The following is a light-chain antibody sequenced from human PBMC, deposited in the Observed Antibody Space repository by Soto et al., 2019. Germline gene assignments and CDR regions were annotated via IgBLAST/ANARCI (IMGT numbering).Light chain of an antibody. Sequence: DIQMTQSPSSLSASVGDRVTITCPASQDSSNYLNWYQQKPGKAPKLLIYDASNLETGVPSRFSGSGSGTDFTFTISSLQTEDIATYYCQQYDNLPLTFGGGTKVEIK. CDR2: DAS. J-gene: IGKJ4*01. CDR3: QQYDNLPLT. CDR1: QDSSNY. V-gene: IGKV1-33*01.